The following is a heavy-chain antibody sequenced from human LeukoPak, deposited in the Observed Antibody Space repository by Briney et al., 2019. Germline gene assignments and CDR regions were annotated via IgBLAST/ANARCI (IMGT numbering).Heavy chain of an antibody. V-gene: IGHV4-31*03. Sequence: PSETLSLTCSVSGVYFSSSGYYWSWIRQHPGKGLEWIGYIYYSGSTYYNPSLKSRVTISVDTSKNQFSLKLSSVTAADTAVYYCASSGFLEWDTPYYFDYWGQGTLVTVSS. J-gene: IGHJ4*02. CDR3: ASSGFLEWDTPYYFDY. CDR2: IYYSGST. CDR1: GVYFSSSGYY. D-gene: IGHD3-3*01.